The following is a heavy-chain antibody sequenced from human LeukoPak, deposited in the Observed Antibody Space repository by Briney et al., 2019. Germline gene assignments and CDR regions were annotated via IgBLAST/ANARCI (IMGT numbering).Heavy chain of an antibody. V-gene: IGHV4-30-4*01. CDR3: ARDWRGGDIVVVPAAKAFDI. Sequence: PSQTLSLTCTVSGGSISSGDYYWSWIRQPPGKGLEWIGYIYYSGSTYYNPSLKSRVTISVDTSKNQFSLKLSSVTAADTAVYYCARDWRGGDIVVVPAAKAFDIWGQGTMVTVSS. J-gene: IGHJ3*02. CDR1: GGSISSGDYY. CDR2: IYYSGST. D-gene: IGHD2-2*01.